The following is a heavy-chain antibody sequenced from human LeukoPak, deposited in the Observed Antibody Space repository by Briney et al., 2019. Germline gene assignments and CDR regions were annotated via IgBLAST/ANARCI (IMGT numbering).Heavy chain of an antibody. J-gene: IGHJ4*02. V-gene: IGHV3-23*01. CDR1: GFTFSSYA. D-gene: IGHD3-10*02. CDR3: ARWVPTLFVDY. Sequence: GGSLRLSCAASGFTFSSYAMSWVRQAPGKGLEWVSAISGSGDSTYYGDSVKGRFTISRDNSKNTLYLQMNSLRSEDTAVYYCARWVPTLFVDYWGQGTLVTVSS. CDR2: ISGSGDST.